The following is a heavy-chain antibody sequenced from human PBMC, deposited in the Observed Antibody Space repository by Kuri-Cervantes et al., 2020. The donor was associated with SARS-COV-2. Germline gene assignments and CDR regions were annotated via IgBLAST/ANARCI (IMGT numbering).Heavy chain of an antibody. CDR3: RITAMDDYYYMDV. D-gene: IGHD5-18*01. Sequence: SETLSLTCTVSGGSISSYYWSWIRQPPGKGLEWIGYIYYSGSTNYNPSPKSRVTISVDTSKNQFSLKLSPVTAADTAVYYCRITAMDDYYYMDVWGKGTTVTVSS. V-gene: IGHV4-59*12. J-gene: IGHJ6*03. CDR1: GGSISSYY. CDR2: IYYSGST.